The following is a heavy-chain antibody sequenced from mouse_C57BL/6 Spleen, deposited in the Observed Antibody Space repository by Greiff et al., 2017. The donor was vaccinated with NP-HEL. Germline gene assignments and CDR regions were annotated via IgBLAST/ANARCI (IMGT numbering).Heavy chain of an antibody. D-gene: IGHD1-1*01. CDR2: IDPSDSYT. J-gene: IGHJ2*01. Sequence: QVQLQQPGAELVKPGASVKLSCKASGYTFTSYWMQWVKQRPGQGLEWIGEIDPSDSYTNYTQKFKGKATLTVDTSSSTAYMQLSRLTSEDSAVYYCARPHYGLDYWGQGTTLTVAS. V-gene: IGHV1-50*01. CDR1: GYTFTSYW. CDR3: ARPHYGLDY.